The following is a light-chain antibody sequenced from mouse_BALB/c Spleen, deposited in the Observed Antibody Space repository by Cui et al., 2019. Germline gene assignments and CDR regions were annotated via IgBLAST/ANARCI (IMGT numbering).Light chain of an antibody. CDR1: EIINKY. CDR2: YTC. V-gene: IGKV19-93*01. J-gene: IGKJ1*01. Sequence: DIETTQSPSSWFAFLGGKVTITCEANEIINKYEACYQHPPRKRPMLLIHYTCSLPPVISSRISGSGAGRDYFFIISILAPEDVATYYCLQCDNLWTFGGGTKLEIK. CDR3: LQCDNLWT.